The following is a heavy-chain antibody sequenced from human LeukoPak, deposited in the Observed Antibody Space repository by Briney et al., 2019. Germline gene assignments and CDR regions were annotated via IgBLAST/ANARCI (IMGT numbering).Heavy chain of an antibody. CDR2: IIPIFGIA. V-gene: IGHV1-69*04. Sequence: SVKVSCKASGGTFSSYAISWVRQAPGQGLEWMGRIIPIFGIANYAQKFQGRVTITADKSTSTAYMELSSLRSEDTAVYYCARDIPTVVEYCFDYWGQGTLVTVSS. D-gene: IGHD4-23*01. CDR1: GGTFSSYA. J-gene: IGHJ4*02. CDR3: ARDIPTVVEYCFDY.